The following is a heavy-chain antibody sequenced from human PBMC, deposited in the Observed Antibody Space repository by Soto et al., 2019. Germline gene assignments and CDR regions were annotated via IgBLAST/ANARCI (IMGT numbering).Heavy chain of an antibody. J-gene: IGHJ6*02. CDR2: IKSKTDGGAT. V-gene: IGHV3-15*01. CDR1: GFTFSNAW. CDR3: TTAPYSYGSGSSYNVYFYYYGMDV. D-gene: IGHD3-10*01. Sequence: GGSLRLSCAASGFTFSNAWMSWVRQAPGKGLEWVGRIKSKTDGGATDYAAPVKGRFTISRNDSKNTLYLQMNSLKTEDTAIYYCTTAPYSYGSGSSYNVYFYYYGMDVWGQGTTVTVSS.